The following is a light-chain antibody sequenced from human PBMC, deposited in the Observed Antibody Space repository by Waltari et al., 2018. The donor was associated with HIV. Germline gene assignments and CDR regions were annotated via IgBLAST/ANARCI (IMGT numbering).Light chain of an antibody. CDR3: QQSFSYPLT. Sequence: DIQMTQSPSTLSASVGDRVTITCRASQTVNNKLNWYQQKPGEAPKVVIYDASTLQSGVPSRFRGGGSWTDFTLTITSLQLDDFATYFCQQSFSYPLTFGPGTKVDI. CDR1: QTVNNK. V-gene: IGKV1-39*01. CDR2: DAS. J-gene: IGKJ3*01.